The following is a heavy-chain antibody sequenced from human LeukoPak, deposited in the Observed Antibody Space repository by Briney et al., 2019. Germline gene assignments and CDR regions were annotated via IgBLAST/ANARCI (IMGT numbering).Heavy chain of an antibody. J-gene: IGHJ3*01. Sequence: ASVKVSCKASGYTFTCYYMHWVRQAPGQGLEWMGWINPNTGGTNYAQKFQGRVTMTRDTSISTAYMELTRLRSDDTAVYYCAPAPPYDFWSGYFAFDVWGQATKVTVSS. D-gene: IGHD3-3*01. CDR3: APAPPYDFWSGYFAFDV. CDR2: INPNTGGT. V-gene: IGHV1-2*02. CDR1: GYTFTCYY.